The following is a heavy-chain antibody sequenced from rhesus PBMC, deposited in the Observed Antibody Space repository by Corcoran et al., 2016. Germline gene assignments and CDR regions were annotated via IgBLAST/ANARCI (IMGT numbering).Heavy chain of an antibody. J-gene: IGHJ3*01. CDR1: GFSLSTSVMG. CDR2: IYWDVDK. V-gene: IGHV2-1*01. Sequence: QVTLKESGPALVKPTQTLTLTCTFSGFSLSTSVMGVVWIRQPSRKTLEWLAHIYWDVDKRYSTTLKSRLTIAKDTSKNQVVLTMTNMDPVDTATYYCARRGPAGAFDFWGQGLRVTVSS. CDR3: ARRGPAGAFDF. D-gene: IGHD6-31*01.